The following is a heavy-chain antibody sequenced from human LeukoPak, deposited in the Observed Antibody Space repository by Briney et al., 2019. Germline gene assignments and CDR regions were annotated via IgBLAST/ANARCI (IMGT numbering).Heavy chain of an antibody. V-gene: IGHV3-7*01. Sequence: GGSLRLSCAASGFTFSSYAMSWVRQAPGKGLEWVANIKQDGSEKYYVDSVKGRFTISRDNAKNSLYLQMNSLRAEDTAVYYCASFHSSSSADLFDYWGQGTLVTVSS. CDR3: ASFHSSSSADLFDY. J-gene: IGHJ4*02. D-gene: IGHD6-6*01. CDR2: IKQDGSEK. CDR1: GFTFSSYA.